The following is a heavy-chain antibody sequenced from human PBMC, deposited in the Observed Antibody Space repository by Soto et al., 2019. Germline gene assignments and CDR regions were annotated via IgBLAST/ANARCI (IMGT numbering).Heavy chain of an antibody. CDR1: GGSIISASYS. D-gene: IGHD6-6*01. CDR3: AREDAARIERWFDA. Sequence: SETLSLTCAVSGGSIISASYSWNWIRQSPGRGLEWIGHIYSSGSTYYNPSLKSRVSISVDKSNNQFSQKQNYVTAADTAVYFCAREDAARIERWFDAWGQG. V-gene: IGHV4-31*11. CDR2: IYSSGST. J-gene: IGHJ5*02.